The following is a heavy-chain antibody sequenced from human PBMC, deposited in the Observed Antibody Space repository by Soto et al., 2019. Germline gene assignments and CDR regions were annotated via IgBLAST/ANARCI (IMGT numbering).Heavy chain of an antibody. CDR1: GFTFSGSA. Sequence: XGSLLLSCAASGFTFSGSAMHGVRQASGKGLEWVGRIRSKANSYATAYAASVKGRFTISRDDSKNTAYLQMNSLKTEDTAVYYCTKGYNWNDGPAGYWGQGTLVTVSS. CDR2: IRSKANSYAT. CDR3: TKGYNWNDGPAGY. J-gene: IGHJ4*02. D-gene: IGHD1-20*01. V-gene: IGHV3-73*01.